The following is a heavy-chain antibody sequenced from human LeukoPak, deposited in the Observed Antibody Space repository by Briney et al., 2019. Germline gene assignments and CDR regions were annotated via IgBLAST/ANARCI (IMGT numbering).Heavy chain of an antibody. Sequence: MSSETLSLTCTVSGYSISSGYYWGWIRQPPGKGLEWIGSIYYSGSTYYNPSLKSRVTISVDTSKNQFSLKLSSVTAADTAVYYCARGILYYDILTGYLLYYFDYWGQGTLVTVSS. J-gene: IGHJ4*02. CDR1: GYSISSGYY. CDR3: ARGILYYDILTGYLLYYFDY. D-gene: IGHD3-9*01. V-gene: IGHV4-38-2*02. CDR2: IYYSGST.